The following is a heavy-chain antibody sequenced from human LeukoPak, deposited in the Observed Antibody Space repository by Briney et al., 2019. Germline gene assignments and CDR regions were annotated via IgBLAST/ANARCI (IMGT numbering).Heavy chain of an antibody. D-gene: IGHD1-26*01. Sequence: GGSLRLSCAASGFTFSSYEMNWVRQAPGKGLEWISSITTSSTYTFYADSVKGRFTISRDNARNSLYLQMNSLTAEDTAVYYCARDPYSGAYGNTYYYYMDVWGKGTTVTISS. J-gene: IGHJ6*03. CDR3: ARDPYSGAYGNTYYYYMDV. CDR1: GFTFSSYE. V-gene: IGHV3-21*01. CDR2: ITTSSTYT.